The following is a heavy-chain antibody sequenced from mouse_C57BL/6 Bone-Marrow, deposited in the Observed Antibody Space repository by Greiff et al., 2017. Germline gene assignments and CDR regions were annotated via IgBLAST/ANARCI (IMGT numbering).Heavy chain of an antibody. CDR3: GREEVGCAMDY. V-gene: IGHV5-4*01. CDR1: GFTFSSYA. CDR2: ISDGGSYT. J-gene: IGHJ4*01. Sequence: EVNLVESGGGLVKPGGSLKLSCAASGFTFSSYAMSWVRQTPEKRLEWVATISDGGSYTYYPDNVKGRFTISRDNAKNNLYLQMSHLKSEDTAMYYCGREEVGCAMDYWGQGTSVTVSS. D-gene: IGHD1-1*01.